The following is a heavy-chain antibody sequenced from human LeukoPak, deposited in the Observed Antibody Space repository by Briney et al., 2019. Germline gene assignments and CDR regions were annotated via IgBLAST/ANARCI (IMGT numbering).Heavy chain of an antibody. Sequence: PGGSLRLSCAASGFTVSSNYMNWVRQAPGKGLEWVSVIYSGGDTNYAESVKGRFTISRDNSKNTLYLQMNSLRIEDTAVYYCARDRGAYYYETGYWGQGILVTVSS. CDR3: ARDRGAYYYETGY. D-gene: IGHD3-22*01. CDR2: IYSGGDT. J-gene: IGHJ4*02. V-gene: IGHV3-66*01. CDR1: GFTVSSNY.